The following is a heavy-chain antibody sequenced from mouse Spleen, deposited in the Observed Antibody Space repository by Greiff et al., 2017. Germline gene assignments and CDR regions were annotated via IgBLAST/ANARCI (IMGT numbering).Heavy chain of an antibody. Sequence: EVQGVESGGGLVKPGGSLKLSCAASGFTFSDYGMHWVRQAPEKGLEWVAYISSGSSTIYYADTVKGRFTISRDNAKNTLFLQMTSLRSEDTAMYYCARGVWAYGSSYAMDYWGQGTSVTVSS. J-gene: IGHJ4*01. V-gene: IGHV5-17*01. D-gene: IGHD1-1*01. CDR1: GFTFSDYG. CDR2: ISSGSSTI. CDR3: ARGVWAYGSSYAMDY.